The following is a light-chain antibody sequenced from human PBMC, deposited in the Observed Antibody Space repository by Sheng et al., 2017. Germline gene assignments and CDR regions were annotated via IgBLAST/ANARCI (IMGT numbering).Light chain of an antibody. CDR1: NSNIGAGYD. CDR2: GNN. CDR3: QSYDRSLSGSV. J-gene: IGLJ2*01. V-gene: IGLV1-40*01. Sequence: QSVLTQPPSVSGAPGQRVTISCTGSNSNIGAGYDVYWYHQFPGTAPKLLIYGNNSRPSGVPARFSGSRSGTSASLAISGLQAEDEADFYCQSYDRSLSGSVFGGGTRLTVL.